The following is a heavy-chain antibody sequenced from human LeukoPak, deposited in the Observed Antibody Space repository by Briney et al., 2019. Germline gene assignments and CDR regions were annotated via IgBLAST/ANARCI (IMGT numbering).Heavy chain of an antibody. J-gene: IGHJ4*02. V-gene: IGHV1-8*01. CDR2: MNPISGNT. Sequence: ASAKVSCKASGYTFTSYDINRVRQATGQGLEWMGWMNPISGNTGYAQKFQGRVTMTRNTSISTAYMELSSLRSEDTAVYYCARGDGTDFYYCGQGTLVTVSS. CDR1: GYTFTSYD. D-gene: IGHD5-24*01. CDR3: ARGDGTDFYY.